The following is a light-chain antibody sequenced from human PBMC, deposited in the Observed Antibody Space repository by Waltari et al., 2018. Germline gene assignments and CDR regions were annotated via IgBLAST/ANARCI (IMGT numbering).Light chain of an antibody. J-gene: IGKJ4*01. CDR2: GAS. Sequence: EIVMTQSPATLSVSPGERATLSCRASQSISSNLAWYQQKPGQAPRLLSYGASTRDTGIPARVSGSGSGTEFTLTISSLQSEDFAVYYCKQYNNWPLTFGGGTKVEIK. V-gene: IGKV3-15*01. CDR3: KQYNNWPLT. CDR1: QSISSN.